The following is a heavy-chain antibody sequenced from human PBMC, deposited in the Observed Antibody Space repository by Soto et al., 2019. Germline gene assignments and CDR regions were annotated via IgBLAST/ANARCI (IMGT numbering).Heavy chain of an antibody. J-gene: IGHJ4*02. CDR1: GGSISSYY. CDR2: IYTSGST. CDR3: ARACSSNSCYDVFDY. Sequence: QVQLQESGPGLLKPSETLSLTCTVSGGSISSYYWSWIRQPAGKGLEWIGRIYTSGSTNYNPSLKSRVTMSVDTSKNQFSLKLSSVTAADTAVYYCARACSSNSCYDVFDYWVQGTLVTVSS. V-gene: IGHV4-4*07. D-gene: IGHD2-2*01.